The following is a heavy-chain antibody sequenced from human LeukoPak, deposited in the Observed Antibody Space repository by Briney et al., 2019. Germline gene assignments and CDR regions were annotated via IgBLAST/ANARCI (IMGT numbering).Heavy chain of an antibody. Sequence: SETLSLTCTVSGGSISSWDYYWSWIRQSPGRGLEWIGYIHISGSTFYTPSLKSRVTMSLDASNNQFSLKVTSVTATDTAVFYCARASTITTTRTFFDYWGQGSLVTVSS. CDR1: GGSISSWDYY. CDR3: ARASTITTTRTFFDY. J-gene: IGHJ4*02. CDR2: IHISGST. V-gene: IGHV4-30-4*01. D-gene: IGHD4-11*01.